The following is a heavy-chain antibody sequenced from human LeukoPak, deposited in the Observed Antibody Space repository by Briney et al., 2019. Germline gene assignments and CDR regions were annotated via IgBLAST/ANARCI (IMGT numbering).Heavy chain of an antibody. J-gene: IGHJ4*02. CDR2: ISYDGSNK. CDR1: GFTFSSYG. V-gene: IGHV3-30*18. D-gene: IGHD5-18*01. CDR3: AQRGYSYGFYYFDY. Sequence: GGSLRLSCAASGFTFSSYGMHWVRQAPGKGLEWVAVISYDGSNKYYADSVKGRFTISRDNSKNTLYLQMNSLRAEDTAVYYCAQRGYSYGFYYFDYWGQGTLVSVSS.